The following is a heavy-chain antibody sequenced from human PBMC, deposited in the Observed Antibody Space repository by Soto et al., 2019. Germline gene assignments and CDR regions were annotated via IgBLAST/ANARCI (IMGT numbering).Heavy chain of an antibody. CDR2: IIPIFGTA. Sequence: QVQLVQSGAEVKKPGSSVKVSCKASGGTFSSYAISWVRQAPGQGLEWMGGIIPIFGTANYAQKFQGRVTITADESTSTAYMELSSLRSEDTAVYYCASRGPSIVVVPAAITLGRYYYGMDVWGQGTTVTVSS. CDR1: GGTFSSYA. V-gene: IGHV1-69*01. D-gene: IGHD2-2*02. CDR3: ASRGPSIVVVPAAITLGRYYYGMDV. J-gene: IGHJ6*02.